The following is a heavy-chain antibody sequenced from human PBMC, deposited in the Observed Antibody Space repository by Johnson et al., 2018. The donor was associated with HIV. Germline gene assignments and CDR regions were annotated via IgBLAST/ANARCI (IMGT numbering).Heavy chain of an antibody. CDR3: ATIAAHGAAFDI. J-gene: IGHJ3*02. CDR1: GFTFSSYD. V-gene: IGHV3-30*03. Sequence: QVQLVESGGGVVQPGRSLRLSCAASGFTFSSYDMHWVRQAPGKGLEWVALISYDGSNKYHADSVKGRLTISRDNSKNTLYLQMNSLRPEDTAAYYCATIAAHGAAFDIWGQGTVVTVSS. D-gene: IGHD6-25*01. CDR2: ISYDGSNK.